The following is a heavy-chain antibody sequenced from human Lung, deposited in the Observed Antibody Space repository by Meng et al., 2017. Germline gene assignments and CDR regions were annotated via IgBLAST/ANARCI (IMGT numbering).Heavy chain of an antibody. CDR1: GYTFTTYA. D-gene: IGHD3-22*01. CDR2: LNTDTRNP. V-gene: IGHV7-4-1*02. Sequence: QVQLVQSGSELKKPGASVKISCKASGYTFTTYAMNWVRQAPGQGLEWMGWLNTDTRNPTYAQGFTGRFVFSLDTSVSTAYLQISSLMAEDTAIYYCARGDLGMSGYYYTVHWGQGTLVTVSS. J-gene: IGHJ4*02. CDR3: ARGDLGMSGYYYTVH.